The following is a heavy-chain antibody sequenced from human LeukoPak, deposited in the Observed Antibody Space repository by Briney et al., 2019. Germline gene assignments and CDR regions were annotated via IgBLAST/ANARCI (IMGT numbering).Heavy chain of an antibody. CDR1: GFTFSSYE. J-gene: IGHJ4*02. Sequence: PGGSLRLSCAASGFTFSSYEMNWVRQAPGKGLEWVSYISSSGSTIYYADSVKGRFTISRDNAKNSLYLQMNNLRAEDTAVYYCAKAAGGKTFGEIIVSTHRPNIDYWGQGTLVTVSS. V-gene: IGHV3-48*03. CDR3: AKAAGGKTFGEIIVSTHRPNIDY. D-gene: IGHD3-16*02. CDR2: ISSSGSTI.